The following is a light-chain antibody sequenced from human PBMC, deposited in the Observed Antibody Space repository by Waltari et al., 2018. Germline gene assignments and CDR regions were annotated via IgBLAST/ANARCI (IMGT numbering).Light chain of an antibody. CDR3: QQFNNYRIT. CDR2: GAS. Sequence: AFQLTQSPSSLSASVGDTVTITCRASQGITHALAWYQQKPGKPPTILIYGASSLESGVPSRFSGSGSGTYFTLTISSLQPEDFATYYCQQFNNYRITFGQGTRLEIK. CDR1: QGITHA. V-gene: IGKV1D-13*01. J-gene: IGKJ5*01.